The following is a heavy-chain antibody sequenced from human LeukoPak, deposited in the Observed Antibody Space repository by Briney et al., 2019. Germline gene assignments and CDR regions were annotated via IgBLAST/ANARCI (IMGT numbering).Heavy chain of an antibody. Sequence: SETLSLTCTVSGGSISSSSYYWGWIRQPPGKGLEWIGSIYYSGSTYYNPSLKSRVTISVDTSKNQFSLKLSSVTAADTAVYYCARALYYYGSGKFDPWGQGTLVTVSS. V-gene: IGHV4-39*07. CDR2: IYYSGST. CDR1: GGSISSSSYY. J-gene: IGHJ5*02. D-gene: IGHD3-10*01. CDR3: ARALYYYGSGKFDP.